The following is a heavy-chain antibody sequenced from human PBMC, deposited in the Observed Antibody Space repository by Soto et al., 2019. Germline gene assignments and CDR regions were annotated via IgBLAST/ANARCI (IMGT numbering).Heavy chain of an antibody. J-gene: IGHJ4*02. CDR2: SNHSGST. D-gene: IGHD1-1*01. V-gene: IGHV4-34*01. CDR1: GGSLGGYY. CDR3: ARGPKRGSSHPCDY. Sequence: QVQLQQWAAGLLKPSTPLSLTCQVVGGSLGGYYWTGFRQPQGKGLEWIGESNHSGSTNYNPSPKSRVTISVDTSKNQFSLKLSSVTAADTAVYYCARGPKRGSSHPCDYWGQGTLVTVSS.